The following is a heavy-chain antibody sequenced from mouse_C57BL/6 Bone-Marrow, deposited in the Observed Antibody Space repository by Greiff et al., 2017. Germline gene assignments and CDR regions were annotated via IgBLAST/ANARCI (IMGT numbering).Heavy chain of an antibody. CDR2: IYPGHCDT. CDR3: TRRITTVVATADY. V-gene: IGHV1-5*01. CDR1: GYTFTSYW. J-gene: IGHJ2*01. D-gene: IGHD1-1*01. Sequence: EVHLVESGTVLARPGASVKMSCKTSGYTFTSYWMHWVKQRPGQGLEWIGAIYPGHCDTSYNQKFQGKAKLTAVPSSRTAYMVLSSLTNEDSAVYYCTRRITTVVATADYWGQGTTLTVSA.